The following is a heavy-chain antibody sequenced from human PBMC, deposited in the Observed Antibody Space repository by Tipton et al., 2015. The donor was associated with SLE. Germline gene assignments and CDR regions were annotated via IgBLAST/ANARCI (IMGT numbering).Heavy chain of an antibody. Sequence: TLSLTCTVSGGSISSYYWSWIRQPPGKGLEWIGEIYHSGSTNYNPSLKSRVTISVDKSNNLFSLKLSSVTAADTAVYYCARVGGGLVGAIDYWGQGTPVTVSS. D-gene: IGHD1-26*01. CDR2: IYHSGST. CDR3: ARVGGGLVGAIDY. CDR1: GGSISSYY. V-gene: IGHV4-59*12. J-gene: IGHJ4*02.